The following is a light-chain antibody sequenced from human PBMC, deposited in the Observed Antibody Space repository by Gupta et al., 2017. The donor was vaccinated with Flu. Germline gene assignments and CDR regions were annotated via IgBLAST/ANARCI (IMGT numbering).Light chain of an antibody. CDR1: SIDIGAGYD. CDR2: GNN. V-gene: IGLV1-40*01. J-gene: IGLJ2*01. CDR3: QYYDSNCGV. Sequence: QSVLTQPPSVSGAPGQGVTISCTGSSIDIGAGYDVHWYQQLPGTAPKLLIYGNNNRPSGVPDRFSGSKYGTSASLAITGLQAEDESYYYCQYYDSNCGVFGGGTTLTVL.